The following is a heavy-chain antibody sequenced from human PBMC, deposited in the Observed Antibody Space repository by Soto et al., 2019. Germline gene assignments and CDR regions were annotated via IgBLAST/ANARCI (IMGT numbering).Heavy chain of an antibody. V-gene: IGHV4-31*03. CDR2: VSHSGST. D-gene: IGHD5-18*01. CDR3: AREYTYGSNFFDC. J-gene: IGHJ4*02. Sequence: SETLSLTCTVSGGSISSAAYYWSWIRQHPGKGLEWIGYVSHSGSTYYNPSLKSRVIISVDTSKNQFSLSLTSVTAADTAVYYCAREYTYGSNFFDCWGQGALVTISS. CDR1: GGSISSAAYY.